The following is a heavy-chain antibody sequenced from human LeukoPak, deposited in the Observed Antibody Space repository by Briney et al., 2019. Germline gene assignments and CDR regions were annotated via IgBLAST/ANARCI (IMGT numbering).Heavy chain of an antibody. CDR2: IYYSGST. D-gene: IGHD3-22*01. CDR3: ARPHPGYDSSRDAFDI. J-gene: IGHJ3*02. CDR1: GGSISSSSYY. Sequence: KASETLSLTCTVSGGSISSSSYYWGWIRQPPGKGLEWIGSIYYSGSTYYNPSLKSRVTISVDTSKNQFSLKLSSVTAADTAVYYCARPHPGYDSSRDAFDIWGQGTMVTVSS. V-gene: IGHV4-39*01.